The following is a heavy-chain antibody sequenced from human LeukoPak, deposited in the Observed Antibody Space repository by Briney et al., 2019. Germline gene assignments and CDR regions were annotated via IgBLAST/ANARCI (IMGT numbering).Heavy chain of an antibody. J-gene: IGHJ4*02. D-gene: IGHD3-22*01. CDR3: ARDGYDSRGGY. V-gene: IGHV3-7*01. CDR1: GFTFSNYW. CDR2: IKQDGSEK. Sequence: GGSLRLSCAASGFTFSNYWMSWVRQAPGKGLEWVANIKQDGSEKYYVNSVKGRFTISRDNAKNSLYLQMNSLRAEDTAVYYCARDGYDSRGGYWGQGTLVTVSS.